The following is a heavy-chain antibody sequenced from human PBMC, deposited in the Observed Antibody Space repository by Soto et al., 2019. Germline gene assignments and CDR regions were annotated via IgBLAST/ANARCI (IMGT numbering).Heavy chain of an antibody. Sequence: EVQLVESGGGLVQPGGSLRLSCAASGFTFSSYAMQWVRQAPGKGLEYVSAISSNGGSTYYANSVKGRFTISRDNSKNTLYLQMGSLRAEDMAVYYCAAILGAFDIWGQGTMVTVSS. V-gene: IGHV3-64*01. J-gene: IGHJ3*02. CDR3: AAILGAFDI. CDR2: ISSNGGST. D-gene: IGHD7-27*01. CDR1: GFTFSSYA.